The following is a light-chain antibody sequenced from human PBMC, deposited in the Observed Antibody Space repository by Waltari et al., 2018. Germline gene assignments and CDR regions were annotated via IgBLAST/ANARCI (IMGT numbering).Light chain of an antibody. J-gene: IGKJ2*01. V-gene: IGKV1-39*01. CDR2: AAS. CDR1: PSISTS. CDR3: QHTYTPPYT. Sequence: DIQMTQSPSSLSASVGDRVTITCRASPSISTSLNWYHQKPGKAPKLLIYAASTLQSGVPSRFSGGRSGTDFTLTISSLQPEDFATYYCQHTYTPPYTFGQGTNLQIK.